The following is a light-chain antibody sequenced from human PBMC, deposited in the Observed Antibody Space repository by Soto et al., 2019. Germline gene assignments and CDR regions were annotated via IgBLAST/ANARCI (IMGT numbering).Light chain of an antibody. Sequence: AIQMTQYPSSLSAFVGDRVTITCRASQAIRNDLGWYQQKPGKAPKLLIYGASSLQSGVPSRFSGSGSGTDFTLTISSLQPEDFAIYYCLQDYGYPRTFGQGTKVDIK. J-gene: IGKJ1*01. CDR3: LQDYGYPRT. CDR2: GAS. CDR1: QAIRND. V-gene: IGKV1-6*01.